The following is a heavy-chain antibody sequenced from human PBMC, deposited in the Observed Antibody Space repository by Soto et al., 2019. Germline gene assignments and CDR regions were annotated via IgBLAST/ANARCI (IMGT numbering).Heavy chain of an antibody. CDR2: IAPGNGNT. J-gene: IGHJ4*02. CDR1: GYTFTVYA. CDR3: AKGSRMWTPDY. V-gene: IGHV1-3*01. D-gene: IGHD2-21*01. Sequence: ASVKVSCKASGYTFTVYAIHWVRQAPGQRLEWMGWIAPGNGNTKYSQNFQGRVTITRDTSATTAYMELSSLRSEDTAVYYCAKGSRMWTPDYWGQGTLVTASS.